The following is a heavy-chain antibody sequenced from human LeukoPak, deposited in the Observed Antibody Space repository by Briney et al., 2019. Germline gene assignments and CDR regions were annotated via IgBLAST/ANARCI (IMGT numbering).Heavy chain of an antibody. V-gene: IGHV1-8*01. Sequence: ASVKVSCKASGYSFTTYDINWVRQAPGQGLEWMGWMNPTSGNTGYAQKFQGRVTMTRDTSTSIAYMELSSLRSEDTAIYYCARGRAIRYFALFDPWGQGTLVAVSS. CDR1: GYSFTTYD. J-gene: IGHJ5*02. CDR2: MNPTSGNT. CDR3: ARGRAIRYFALFDP. D-gene: IGHD3-9*01.